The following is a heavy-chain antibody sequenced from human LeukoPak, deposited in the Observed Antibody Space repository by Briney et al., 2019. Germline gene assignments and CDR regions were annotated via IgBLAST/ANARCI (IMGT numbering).Heavy chain of an antibody. D-gene: IGHD6-19*01. J-gene: IGHJ4*02. CDR3: ARTFLRSGWSFAY. Sequence: GGSLRLSCAASGFTFSNYWMHWVRQAPGKGLEWVAVISYDGSNKYYADSVKGRFTISRDNSKNTLYLQMNSLRAEDTAVYYCARTFLRSGWSFAYWGQGTLVTVSS. CDR1: GFTFSNYW. V-gene: IGHV3-30-3*01. CDR2: ISYDGSNK.